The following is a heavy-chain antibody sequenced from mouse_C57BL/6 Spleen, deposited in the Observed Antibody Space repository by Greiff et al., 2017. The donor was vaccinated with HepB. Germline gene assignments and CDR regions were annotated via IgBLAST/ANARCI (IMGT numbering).Heavy chain of an antibody. CDR1: GYAFSSSW. J-gene: IGHJ2*01. Sequence: QVQLKESGPELVKPGASVKISCKASGYAFSSSWMNWVKQRPGKGLEWIGRIYPGDGDTNYNGKFKGKATLTADKSSSTAYMQLSSLTSEDSAVYFCARRSGNGGLFDYWGQGTTLTVSS. V-gene: IGHV1-82*01. CDR3: ARRSGNGGLFDY. D-gene: IGHD1-3*01. CDR2: IYPGDGDT.